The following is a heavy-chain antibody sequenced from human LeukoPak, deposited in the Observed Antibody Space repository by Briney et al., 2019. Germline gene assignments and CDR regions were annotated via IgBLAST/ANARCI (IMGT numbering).Heavy chain of an antibody. Sequence: GASVKVSCKASGGTFSSYAISWVRQAPGQGLEWMGGIIPIFGTANYAQKFQGRVTITTDESTSTAYMELSSLRSEDTAVYYCARGRPYGDYSCYFDYWGQGTLVTVSS. CDR1: GGTFSSYA. D-gene: IGHD4-17*01. CDR3: ARGRPYGDYSCYFDY. J-gene: IGHJ4*02. CDR2: IIPIFGTA. V-gene: IGHV1-69*05.